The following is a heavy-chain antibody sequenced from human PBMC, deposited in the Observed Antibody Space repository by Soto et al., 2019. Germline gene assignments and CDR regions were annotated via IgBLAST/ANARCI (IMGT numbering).Heavy chain of an antibody. Sequence: QVQLVQSGAEVKKPGASVKVSCKASGYTFTSYDIHWVRQATGQGLEWMGWMNPNSGNTGYAQKFQGRVTITRNTSRSTGYVEMASLSSAATVVCYSARERSGTTSRDVWGQGSTFTVSS. D-gene: IGHD3-3*01. J-gene: IGHJ6*02. CDR2: MNPNSGNT. V-gene: IGHV1-8*01. CDR1: GYTFTSYD. CDR3: ARERSGTTSRDV.